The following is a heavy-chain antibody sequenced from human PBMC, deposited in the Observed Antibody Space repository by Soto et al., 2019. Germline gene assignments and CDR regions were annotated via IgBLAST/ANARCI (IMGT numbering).Heavy chain of an antibody. V-gene: IGHV4-31*03. Sequence: SETLSLTCTVSGGSISSGGYYWSWIRQHPGKGLEWIGYIYYSGSTDYNPSLSNRVTISLDTSKSQFSLRLTSVTAADTAVYFCSRGRDPHKGGRTWGQGTLVTVSS. CDR2: IYYSGST. CDR3: SRGRDPHKGGRT. D-gene: IGHD3-16*01. J-gene: IGHJ5*02. CDR1: GGSISSGGYY.